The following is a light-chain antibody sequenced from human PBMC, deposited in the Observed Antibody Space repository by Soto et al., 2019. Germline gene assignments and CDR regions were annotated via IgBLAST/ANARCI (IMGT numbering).Light chain of an antibody. V-gene: IGKV3-11*01. CDR1: QSVSSY. J-gene: IGKJ2*01. CDR3: QQRSNWPPYT. Sequence: EIVLTQSPATLSLSPGERATLSCRASQSVSSYLAWYQQKPGQAPRLLISDASNRATGIPARFSGSGSGTDFTLTISSLEPADFAVYYCQQRSNWPPYTFGQGTKLEIK. CDR2: DAS.